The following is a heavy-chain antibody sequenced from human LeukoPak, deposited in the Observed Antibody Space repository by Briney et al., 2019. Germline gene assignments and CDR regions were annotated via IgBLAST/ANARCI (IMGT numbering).Heavy chain of an antibody. CDR2: INWNGGST. V-gene: IGHV3-20*04. CDR3: ARGSSIAAAGTFPY. J-gene: IGHJ4*02. Sequence: PGGSLRLSCAASGFTFDDYGMSWVRQAPGKGLEWVSGINWNGGSTGYADSVKGRFTISRDNAKNSLYLQMNSLRAEDTALYYCARGSSIAAAGTFPYWGQGTLVTVSS. CDR1: GFTFDDYG. D-gene: IGHD6-13*01.